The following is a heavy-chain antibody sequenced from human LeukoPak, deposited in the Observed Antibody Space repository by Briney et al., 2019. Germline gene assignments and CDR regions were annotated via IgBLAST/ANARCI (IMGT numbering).Heavy chain of an antibody. J-gene: IGHJ4*02. Sequence: SETLSLTCAVYGGSFSGYYWSWIRQPPGKGLEWIGEINHSGSTNYNPSLKSRVTISVDTSKNQFSLKLSSVTAADTAVYYCARERVGYCSSTSCQARLDYWGQGTLVTVSS. CDR2: INHSGST. V-gene: IGHV4-34*01. CDR1: GGSFSGYY. CDR3: ARERVGYCSSTSCQARLDY. D-gene: IGHD2-2*01.